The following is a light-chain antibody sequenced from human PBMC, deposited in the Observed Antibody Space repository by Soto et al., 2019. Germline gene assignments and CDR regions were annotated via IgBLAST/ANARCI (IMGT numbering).Light chain of an antibody. CDR3: SSYTSSSTRV. CDR1: SSDVGAYNS. CDR2: EVR. V-gene: IGLV2-14*01. J-gene: IGLJ1*01. Sequence: QSVLTQPASVSGSPGQSITISCTGTSSDVGAYNSVSWYQQHPGKAPKLMIYEVRNRPSGVSNRFSGSKSGNTASLTISGLQAEDEADYYCSSYTSSSTRVFGSGTKVTVL.